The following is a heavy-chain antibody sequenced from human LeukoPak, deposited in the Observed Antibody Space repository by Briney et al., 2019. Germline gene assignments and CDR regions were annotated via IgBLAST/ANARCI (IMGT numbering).Heavy chain of an antibody. CDR3: AKDGDSSSSADAFDI. D-gene: IGHD6-6*01. V-gene: IGHV3-23*01. CDR2: ISGSGGST. Sequence: PGRSLRLSCAASGFTFSSYAMCWVHQAPGKGLEWVSAISGSGGSTYYADSVKGRFTISRDNSKNTLYLQMNSLRAEYTAVYYCAKDGDSSSSADAFDIWGQGTMVTVSS. J-gene: IGHJ3*02. CDR1: GFTFSSYA.